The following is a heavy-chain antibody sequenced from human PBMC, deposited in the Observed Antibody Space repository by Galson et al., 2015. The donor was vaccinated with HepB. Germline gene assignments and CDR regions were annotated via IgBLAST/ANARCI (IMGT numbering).Heavy chain of an antibody. V-gene: IGHV3-33*08. CDR3: ARGERHCSSTTCYGSTDYYYMDV. CDR1: GFTFSSYD. J-gene: IGHJ6*03. D-gene: IGHD2-2*01. CDR2: IWYDGTNK. Sequence: SLRLSCAASGFTFSSYDMHWVRQAPGKGLEWVAVIWYDGTNKYYADSVKGRFTISRDNSENTLYLQMNSLRAEDTAVYYCARGERHCSSTTCYGSTDYYYMDVWGKGTTVTVSS.